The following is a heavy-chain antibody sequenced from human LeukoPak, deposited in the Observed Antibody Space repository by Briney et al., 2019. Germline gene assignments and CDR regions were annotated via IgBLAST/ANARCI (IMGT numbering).Heavy chain of an antibody. CDR2: IKPDGGET. CDR3: ARDNDYSNDY. CDR1: EFTFSDYY. J-gene: IGHJ4*02. Sequence: GGSLRLPCAASEFTFSDYYMSWIRQAPGKGLEWVANIKPDGGETYYLDSVKGRFTISRDNAKSALSLQMYGLRAEDTALYYCARDNDYSNDYWGQGILVTVSS. V-gene: IGHV3-7*04. D-gene: IGHD4-11*01.